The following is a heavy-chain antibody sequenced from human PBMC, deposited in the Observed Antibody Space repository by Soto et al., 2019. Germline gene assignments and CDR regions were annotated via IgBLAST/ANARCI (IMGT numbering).Heavy chain of an antibody. V-gene: IGHV3-30*18. CDR3: AKGGPQWLVTSDFNY. D-gene: IGHD6-19*01. CDR2: VSHDGRNT. CDR1: GFTFSDYA. J-gene: IGHJ4*02. Sequence: VQLVESGGGVVQPGRSLRLSCAASGFTFSDYAMHWVRQAPGKGLEWVAVVSHDGRNTHYADSVKGRFTISRDSSTTTVPLQMTTLRAEDTAVYSCAKGGPQWLVTSDFNYCGQGALVTVSS.